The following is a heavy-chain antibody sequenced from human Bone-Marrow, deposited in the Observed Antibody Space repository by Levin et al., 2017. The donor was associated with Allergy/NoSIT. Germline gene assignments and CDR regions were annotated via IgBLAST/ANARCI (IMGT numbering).Heavy chain of an antibody. J-gene: IGHJ6*03. CDR2: IDYKGGT. V-gene: IGHV4-61*01. CDR3: WRDLDYYYYMDV. Sequence: SCKVSGTSVNSGSNYWSWIRQSPGKGLEWIGNIDYKGGTNYNPSLRSRVTISADTSKNVFSLNLRSVTAADTAVYYCWRDLDYYYYMDVWGKGITVTVSS. CDR1: GTSVNSGSNY.